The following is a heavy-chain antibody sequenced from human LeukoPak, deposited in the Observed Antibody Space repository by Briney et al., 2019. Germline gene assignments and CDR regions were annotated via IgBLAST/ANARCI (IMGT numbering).Heavy chain of an antibody. J-gene: IGHJ4*02. CDR2: IASKTYGGTA. V-gene: IGHV3-49*04. CDR1: GFSFSSYS. Sequence: GGSLRLSCAASGFSFSSYSMNWVRQAPGKGLEWVGFIASKTYGGTAEYAASVKGRFTISRDDSKSIAYLQMNSLKTEDTAVYFCSRDQTPYYWGQGTLVTVSS. CDR3: SRDQTPYY.